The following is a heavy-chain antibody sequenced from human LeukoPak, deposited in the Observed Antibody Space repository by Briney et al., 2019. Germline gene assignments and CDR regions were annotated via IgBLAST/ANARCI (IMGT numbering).Heavy chain of an antibody. CDR1: GFSSNY. D-gene: IGHD3-3*01. CDR2: IYSGDST. V-gene: IGHV3-66*02. Sequence: GGYLRLYCAASGFSSNYMSWVRQAPGKGLEWVSVIYSGDSTYYADSVKGRFTISRDISKNTLYLQMNSLRPEDTAVYHCARDLWDATGYWGQGTLVTVSS. CDR3: ARDLWDATGY. J-gene: IGHJ4*02.